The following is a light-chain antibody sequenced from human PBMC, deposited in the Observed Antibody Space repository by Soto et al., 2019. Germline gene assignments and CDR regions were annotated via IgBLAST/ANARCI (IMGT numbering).Light chain of an antibody. CDR3: AAWDDSLNGQV. V-gene: IGLV1-44*01. CDR2: SNN. CDR1: SSNIGSNT. Sequence: QSVLTQPPSASGTPGQRVTISCSGSSSNIGSNTVNWYQQLPGTAPKLLIYSNNQRPSGVPDRFSGPKSGTSASLAISGLQSEDEADYYCAAWDDSLNGQVFGTGTKLTVL. J-gene: IGLJ1*01.